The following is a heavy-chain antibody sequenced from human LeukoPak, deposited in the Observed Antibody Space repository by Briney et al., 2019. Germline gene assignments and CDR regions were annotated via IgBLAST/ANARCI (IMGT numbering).Heavy chain of an antibody. CDR1: GYSFTSSW. Sequence: GESLKISCQASGYSFTSSWIGWARQMPGKGLEWMAIINPGVSDTRYSPSFQGQVTISADKSISTVYLQWGSLKASDTAMYYCARQPGAGWFDPWGQGTLVTVSS. J-gene: IGHJ5*02. CDR3: ARQPGAGWFDP. D-gene: IGHD3-10*01. CDR2: INPGVSDT. V-gene: IGHV5-51*01.